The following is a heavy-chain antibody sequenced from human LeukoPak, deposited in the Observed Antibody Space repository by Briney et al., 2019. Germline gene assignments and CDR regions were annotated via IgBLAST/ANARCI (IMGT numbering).Heavy chain of an antibody. CDR1: GFAFSTYA. V-gene: IGHV3-21*01. J-gene: IGHJ5*02. Sequence: GGSLRLSCAASGFAFSTYAINWVRQAPGKGLEWVSSISTMSNYIFYGDSVKGRFTISRDNAKNSVYLQMNSLRPEDTAVYYCSRDRLGGLDLWGQGTLVTVSS. CDR3: SRDRLGGLDL. D-gene: IGHD5-12*01. CDR2: ISTMSNYI.